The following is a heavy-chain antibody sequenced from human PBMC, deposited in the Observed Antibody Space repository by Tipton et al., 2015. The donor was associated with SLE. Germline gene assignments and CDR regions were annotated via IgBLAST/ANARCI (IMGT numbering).Heavy chain of an antibody. CDR1: SGSVSNSNYY. CDR3: ARVDYYDSSGYYYPY. CDR2: IYYSGST. Sequence: TLSLTCTVSSGSVSNSNYYWSWIRQPPGKGLEWIGYIYYSGSTNYNPSLKSRVTISVDTSKNQFSLKLSSVTAADTAVYYCARVDYYDSSGYYYPYWGQGTLVTVSS. D-gene: IGHD3-22*01. V-gene: IGHV4-61*01. J-gene: IGHJ4*02.